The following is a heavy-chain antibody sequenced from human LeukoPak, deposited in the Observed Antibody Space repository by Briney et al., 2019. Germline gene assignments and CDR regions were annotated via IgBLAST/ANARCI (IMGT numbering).Heavy chain of an antibody. CDR3: ARMTTGHDF. D-gene: IGHD4-17*01. J-gene: IGHJ4*02. CDR2: VNHSGYT. V-gene: IGHV4-34*01. Sequence: SETLSLTCAVSGTSFSCYYWSWIRQPPGKGLEWIGEVNHSGYTNDNPSLKSRVTISVDTSKNQFSLRLRSVTAADTGVYFCARMTTGHDFWGQGTLVTVSS. CDR1: GTSFSCYY.